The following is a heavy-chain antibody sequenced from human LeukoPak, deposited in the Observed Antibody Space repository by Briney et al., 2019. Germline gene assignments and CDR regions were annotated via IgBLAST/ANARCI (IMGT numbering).Heavy chain of an antibody. CDR2: ISSSGTYM. D-gene: IGHD4-23*01. J-gene: IGHJ6*03. V-gene: IGHV3-21*01. CDR3: ARDKTTVVTPYNYHYYMDV. Sequence: GGSLRLSCAASGFTFSTYSMNWVRQAPGEGLEWVSSISSSGTYMYYADSVKGRFTISRDNAKNSLSLQMNGLTAEDTAVYYCARDKTTVVTPYNYHYYMDVWGKGTTVTVS. CDR1: GFTFSTYS.